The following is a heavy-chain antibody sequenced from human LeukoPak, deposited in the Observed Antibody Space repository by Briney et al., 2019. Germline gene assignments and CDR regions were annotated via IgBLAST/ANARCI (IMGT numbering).Heavy chain of an antibody. J-gene: IGHJ4*02. CDR1: GGSISSYY. CDR3: ARTRYYDFWSGYYGPKHKDYVHYFDY. V-gene: IGHV4-59*12. D-gene: IGHD3-3*01. CDR2: IYYSGST. Sequence: SETLSLTCTVSGGSISSYYWSWIRQPPGKGLEWIGYIYYSGSTNYNPSLKSRVTISVDTSKNQFSLKLSPVTAADTAVYYCARTRYYDFWSGYYGPKHKDYVHYFDYWGQGTLVTVSS.